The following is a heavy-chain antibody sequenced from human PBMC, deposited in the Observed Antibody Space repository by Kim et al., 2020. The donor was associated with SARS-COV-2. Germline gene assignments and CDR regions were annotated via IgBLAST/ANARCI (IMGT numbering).Heavy chain of an antibody. CDR1: GGSFSGYY. J-gene: IGHJ4*02. CDR2: INHSGST. D-gene: IGHD3-10*01. V-gene: IGHV4-34*01. CDR3: ARERYYYGSGSYHFDY. Sequence: SETLSLTCAVYGGSFSGYYWSWIRQPPGKGLEWIGEINHSGSTNYNPSLKSRVTISVDTSKNQFSLKLSSVTAADTAVYYCARERYYYGSGSYHFDYWGQGTLVTVSS.